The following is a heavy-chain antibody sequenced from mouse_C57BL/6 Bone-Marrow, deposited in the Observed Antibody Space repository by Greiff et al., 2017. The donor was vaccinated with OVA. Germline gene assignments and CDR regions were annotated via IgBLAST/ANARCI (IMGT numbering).Heavy chain of an antibody. CDR2: IRLKSDNYAT. J-gene: IGHJ3*01. V-gene: IGHV6-3*01. Sequence: EVKLVESGGGLVQPGGSMKLSCVASGFTFSNYWMNWVRQSPEKGLEWVAQIRLKSDNYATHYAESVKGRFTISRDDSKSSVNLQMNNLRAEDTGIYYCTEGDYDGFAYWGQGTLVTVSA. CDR3: TEGDYDGFAY. CDR1: GFTFSNYW. D-gene: IGHD2-4*01.